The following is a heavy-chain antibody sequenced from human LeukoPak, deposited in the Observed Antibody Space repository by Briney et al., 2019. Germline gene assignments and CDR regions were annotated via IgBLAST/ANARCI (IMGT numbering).Heavy chain of an antibody. Sequence: GGSLRLSCAASGFTFSSYAMSWVRQAPGKGLEWVSAISGSGGSTYYADSVKGRFTISRDNSKNTLYLQMNSLRAEDTAVYYCAKVPYSNSPYYYYGMDVWGQGTTVTVSS. D-gene: IGHD4-11*01. CDR2: ISGSGGST. J-gene: IGHJ6*02. V-gene: IGHV3-23*01. CDR1: GFTFSSYA. CDR3: AKVPYSNSPYYYYGMDV.